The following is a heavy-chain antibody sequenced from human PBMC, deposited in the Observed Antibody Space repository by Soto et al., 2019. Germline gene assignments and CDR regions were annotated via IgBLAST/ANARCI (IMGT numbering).Heavy chain of an antibody. J-gene: IGHJ6*02. CDR2: IYHGGSS. CDR1: GGSISSSKW. CDR3: ARDRDSSDTGGMDV. Sequence: SETLSLTCAVSGGSISSSKWWRWVRQPPGKGLEWIGQIYHGGSSDYNPSLKSRVTISIDKSKNQFSLKLSSVTAADTAVYYCARDRDSSDTGGMDVWGQGNTVTVSS. D-gene: IGHD3-22*01. V-gene: IGHV4-4*02.